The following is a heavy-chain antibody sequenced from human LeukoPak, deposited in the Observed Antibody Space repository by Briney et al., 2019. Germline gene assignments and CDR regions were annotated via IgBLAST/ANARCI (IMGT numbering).Heavy chain of an antibody. CDR3: ARGQRVVVAVHEP. Sequence: AASVKVSCKASGYTFTSYDINWVRQATGQGLEWMGWMNPNSGNTGYAQKFQGRVTITRNTSISTAYMELSSLRSEDTAVYYCARGQRVVVAVHEPWGQGNLVTVSS. J-gene: IGHJ5*02. CDR2: MNPNSGNT. V-gene: IGHV1-8*01. D-gene: IGHD2-15*01. CDR1: GYTFTSYD.